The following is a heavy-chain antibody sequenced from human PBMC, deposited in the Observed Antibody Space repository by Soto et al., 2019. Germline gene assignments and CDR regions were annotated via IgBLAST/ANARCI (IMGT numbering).Heavy chain of an antibody. Sequence: LRLSCAASGFTFSNYAMSWVRQAPGKGREWVSGVSDSGGNAYYADSVKGRFTISRDNAKNSLYLQMNSLRAEDRAVYYCARDNSWYSSPAYYFDYWGQGTLVTVSS. D-gene: IGHD6-13*01. CDR3: ARDNSWYSSPAYYFDY. V-gene: IGHV3-23*01. CDR2: VSDSGGNA. CDR1: GFTFSNYA. J-gene: IGHJ4*02.